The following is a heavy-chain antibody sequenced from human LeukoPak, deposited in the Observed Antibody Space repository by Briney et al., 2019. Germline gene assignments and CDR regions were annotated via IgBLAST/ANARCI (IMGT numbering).Heavy chain of an antibody. CDR2: INLDGTER. Sequence: GGSLRLSCAASGFTFSSYSMNWVRQAPGKGLEWVANINLDGTERHYVDSVKGRFTISRDNARKSLYLQMNSLRDEDTAVYYCARDNVGATPFDYWGQGTLVTVSS. J-gene: IGHJ4*02. V-gene: IGHV3-7*05. CDR1: GFTFSSYS. CDR3: ARDNVGATPFDY. D-gene: IGHD1-26*01.